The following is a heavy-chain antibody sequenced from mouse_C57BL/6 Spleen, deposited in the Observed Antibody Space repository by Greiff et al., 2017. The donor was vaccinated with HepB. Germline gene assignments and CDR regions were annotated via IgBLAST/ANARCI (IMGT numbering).Heavy chain of an antibody. Sequence: QVQLKESGPGILQPSQTLSLTCSFSGFSLSTFGMGVGWIRQPSGTGLEWLAHIWWDDDKYYNPALKSRLTISKDTSKNQVFLKIAQVDTADTATYYCARVKDYSNYDCDNWGQGTTLTVSS. V-gene: IGHV8-8*01. CDR2: IWWDDDK. D-gene: IGHD2-5*01. J-gene: IGHJ2*01. CDR1: GFSLSTFGMG. CDR3: ARVKDYSNYDCDN.